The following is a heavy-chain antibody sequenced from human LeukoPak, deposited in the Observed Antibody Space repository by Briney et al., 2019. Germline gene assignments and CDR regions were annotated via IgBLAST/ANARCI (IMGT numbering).Heavy chain of an antibody. CDR3: ARVDALYYYYYGMDV. CDR1: GYTFTSYG. D-gene: IGHD3/OR15-3a*01. J-gene: IGHJ6*02. V-gene: IGHV1-18*01. Sequence: ASVKVSCKASGYTFTSYGISWVRQAPGQGLEWMGWISAYNGNTNYAQKLQGRVTMTTDTSTSTAYMELRSLRSDDTAVYYCARVDALYYYYYGMDVWGQGTTVTVPS. CDR2: ISAYNGNT.